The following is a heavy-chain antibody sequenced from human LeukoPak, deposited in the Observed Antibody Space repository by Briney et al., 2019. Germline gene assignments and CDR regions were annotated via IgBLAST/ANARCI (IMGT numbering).Heavy chain of an antibody. V-gene: IGHV4-4*02. CDR1: GGSISSSNW. CDR2: IYHSGST. CDR3: ARDPWRFGDNSFDP. J-gene: IGHJ5*02. D-gene: IGHD3-10*01. Sequence: SETLSLTCAVSGGSISSSNWWSWVRQPPGKGLEWIGEIYHSGSTNYNPSLKSRVTISVDKSKNQFSLKLSSVTAADTAVYYCARDPWRFGDNSFDPWGQGTLVTVSS.